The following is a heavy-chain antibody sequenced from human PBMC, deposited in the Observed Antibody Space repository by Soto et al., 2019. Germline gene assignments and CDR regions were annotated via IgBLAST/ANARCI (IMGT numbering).Heavy chain of an antibody. CDR1: GFTFTSSA. Sequence: SVKVSCKASGFTFTSSAVQWVRQARGQRLEWIGWIVVGSGNTNYAQKFQERVTITRDMSTSTAYMELSSLRSEDTAVYYCAARAPLSFGDADAFPWGQGTLVTVSS. J-gene: IGHJ5*02. D-gene: IGHD3-10*01. V-gene: IGHV1-58*01. CDR3: AARAPLSFGDADAFP. CDR2: IVVGSGNT.